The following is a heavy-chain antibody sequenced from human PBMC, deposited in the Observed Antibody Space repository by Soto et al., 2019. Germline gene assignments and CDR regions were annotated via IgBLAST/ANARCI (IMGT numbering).Heavy chain of an antibody. CDR2: MYFSGFYSGST. D-gene: IGHD1-26*01. Sequence: SETLSLTCTVSGGAMSSSSYYFFCIRQPPWKGLEWIANMYFSGFYSGSTSYNPSLKSRVTISVDTSKNQFSLKLSSVTAADTAVYYCARAAGATVYGMDVWGQGTTVTVSS. CDR1: GGAMSSSSYY. CDR3: ARAAGATVYGMDV. J-gene: IGHJ6*02. V-gene: IGHV4-39*07.